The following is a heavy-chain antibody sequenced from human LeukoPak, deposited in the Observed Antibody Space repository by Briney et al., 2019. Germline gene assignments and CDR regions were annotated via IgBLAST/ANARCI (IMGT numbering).Heavy chain of an antibody. CDR3: AKDANYYGSGSYYASQGYGMDV. V-gene: IGHV3-30*18. CDR2: ISYDGSNK. Sequence: GRSLRLSCAASGFTFSSYGMHWVRQAPGKGLEWVAVISYDGSNKYYADSVKGRFTISRDNSKNTLYLQMNSLRAEDTAVYYCAKDANYYGSGSYYASQGYGMDVWGQGTTVTVSS. CDR1: GFTFSSYG. J-gene: IGHJ6*02. D-gene: IGHD3-10*01.